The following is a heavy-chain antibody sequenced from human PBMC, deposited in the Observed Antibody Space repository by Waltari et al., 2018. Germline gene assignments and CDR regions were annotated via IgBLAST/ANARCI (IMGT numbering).Heavy chain of an antibody. CDR3: ARHPAMTIMLWYFDL. J-gene: IGHJ2*01. Sequence: QLQLQESGPGLVKPSETLSLTCTVPGGSLSSSRYYWGWIRQPPGKGLEWIGIIYYSGSTYYNPSLKSRVTISVDTSKNQFSLKLSSVTAADTAVYYCARHPAMTIMLWYFDLWGRGTLVTVSS. D-gene: IGHD2-8*01. V-gene: IGHV4-39*01. CDR1: GGSLSSSRYY. CDR2: IYYSGST.